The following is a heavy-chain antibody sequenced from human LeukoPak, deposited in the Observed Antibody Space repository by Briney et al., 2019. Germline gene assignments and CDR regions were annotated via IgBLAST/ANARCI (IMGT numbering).Heavy chain of an antibody. J-gene: IGHJ6*02. CDR3: ARLDGYGGYYYYYGMDV. CDR2: INSDGSST. D-gene: IGHD5-12*01. V-gene: IGHV3-74*01. Sequence: PGGSLRLSCAASGFTFSSYWMHWVRQAPGKGLVWVSRINSDGSSTSYADSVKGRFTISRDNAKNTLYLQMNSLRAEDTAVYYCARLDGYGGYYYYYGMDVWGQGTTVTVSS. CDR1: GFTFSSYW.